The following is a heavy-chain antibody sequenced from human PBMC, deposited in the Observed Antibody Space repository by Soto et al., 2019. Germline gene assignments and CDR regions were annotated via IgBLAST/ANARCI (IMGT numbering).Heavy chain of an antibody. V-gene: IGHV3-23*01. CDR3: AKAPKRGYSYGSYYYGMDV. Sequence: PGGSLRVSCAASGFTFSGYAMSWVRQSPGKGLEWVSAISGSGGSTYYADSVKGRFTISRDNSKNTLYLQMNSLRAEDTAVYYCAKAPKRGYSYGSYYYGMDVWGQGTTVTVSS. D-gene: IGHD5-18*01. CDR1: GFTFSGYA. CDR2: ISGSGGST. J-gene: IGHJ6*02.